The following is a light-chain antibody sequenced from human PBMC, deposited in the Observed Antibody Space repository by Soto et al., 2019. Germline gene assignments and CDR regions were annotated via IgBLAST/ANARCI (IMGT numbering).Light chain of an antibody. Sequence: QSALTQPASVSGSPGQSITISCVGTSGDIGDYNYVSWYQQHPGKVPKVIIYDVSNRPSGVSYRFSGTKSGNTASLTVSGLQAEDEADYYCCSYTRSGTTIFGTGTKVTVL. V-gene: IGLV2-14*01. CDR2: DVS. CDR3: CSYTRSGTTI. J-gene: IGLJ1*01. CDR1: SGDIGDYNY.